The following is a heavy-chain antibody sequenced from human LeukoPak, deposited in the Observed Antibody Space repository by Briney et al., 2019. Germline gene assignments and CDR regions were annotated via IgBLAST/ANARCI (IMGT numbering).Heavy chain of an antibody. CDR1: GFTLSGHG. Sequence: PGRSLRLSCAASGFTLSGHGMHWVRQAPGKGLEWLALISHDGSNKYYADSVKGRFTISRDNSKNTLYLQTNSLRAEDTAVYYCAKDRGELTTVMEEGFDYWGQGTLVTVSS. J-gene: IGHJ4*02. D-gene: IGHD4-17*01. CDR3: AKDRGELTTVMEEGFDY. V-gene: IGHV3-30*18. CDR2: ISHDGSNK.